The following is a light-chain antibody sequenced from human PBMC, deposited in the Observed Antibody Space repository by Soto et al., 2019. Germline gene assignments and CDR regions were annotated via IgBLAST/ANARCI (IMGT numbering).Light chain of an antibody. CDR2: GNS. J-gene: IGLJ3*02. V-gene: IGLV1-40*01. Sequence: QAVVTQPPSVSGAPGQRVTISCTGSSSNIGAGYDVHWYQQLPGTAPKLLIYGNSNRPSGVPDRFSGSNSGTSASLAITGLQAEDEADYYCQSYDSSLSGSKVFGGGTKLTVL. CDR1: SSNIGAGYD. CDR3: QSYDSSLSGSKV.